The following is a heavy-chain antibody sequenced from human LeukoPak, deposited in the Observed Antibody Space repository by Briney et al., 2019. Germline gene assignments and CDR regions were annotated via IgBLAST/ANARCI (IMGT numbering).Heavy chain of an antibody. D-gene: IGHD1-26*01. J-gene: IGHJ4*02. Sequence: PGGSLRLSCAASGFTFSSYGMHWDRQAPGKGLEWVAVIWYDGSNKYYADSVKGRFTISRDNSKNTLYLQMNSLRAEDTAVYYCARSGGSYAFDYWGQGTLVTVSS. CDR2: IWYDGSNK. CDR3: ARSGGSYAFDY. V-gene: IGHV3-33*01. CDR1: GFTFSSYG.